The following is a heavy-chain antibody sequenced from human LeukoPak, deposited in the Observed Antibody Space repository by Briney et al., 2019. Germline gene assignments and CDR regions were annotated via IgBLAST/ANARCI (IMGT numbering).Heavy chain of an antibody. Sequence: SETLSLTCAVYGGSFSGYYWSWIRQPPGKGLEWIGEINHSGSTNYNPSLKSRVTISVDTSKSQFSLKLSSVTAADTAVYYCARDQGGSGSYYNGYYYYGMDVWGQGTTVTVSS. CDR3: ARDQGGSGSYYNGYYYYGMDV. CDR2: INHSGST. J-gene: IGHJ6*02. CDR1: GGSFSGYY. V-gene: IGHV4-34*01. D-gene: IGHD3-10*01.